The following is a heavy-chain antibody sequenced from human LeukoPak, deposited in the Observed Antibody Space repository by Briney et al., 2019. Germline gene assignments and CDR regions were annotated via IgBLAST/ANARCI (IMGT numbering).Heavy chain of an antibody. V-gene: IGHV3-33*06. J-gene: IGHJ4*02. CDR3: AKDQDYGDDMLDY. D-gene: IGHD4-17*01. CDR1: GFTLSSYG. Sequence: PGRXLRLSCAASGFTLSSYGMHWVRQAPGKGLEGVAGIWYDGSKKYYADSVKGRFTISRDNSKNTLYLQMNSLRAEDTAVYYCAKDQDYGDDMLDYWGQGTLVTVSS. CDR2: IWYDGSKK.